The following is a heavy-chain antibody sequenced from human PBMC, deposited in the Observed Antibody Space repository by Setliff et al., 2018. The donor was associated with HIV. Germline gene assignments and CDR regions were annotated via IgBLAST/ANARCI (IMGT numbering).Heavy chain of an antibody. J-gene: IGHJ6*02. CDR3: ARDGSYYDSSAYLGGRYYYYGMDV. CDR1: GGSISSSSYY. Sequence: SETLSLTCTVSGGSISSSSYYWGWIRQPPGKGLEWIANIFYSGSSYYNPSLKSRVTISVDTSKNQFSLKLSSVTAADTAAYYCARDGSYYDSSAYLGGRYYYYGMDVWGQGTTVTVSS. CDR2: IFYSGSS. D-gene: IGHD3-22*01. V-gene: IGHV4-39*07.